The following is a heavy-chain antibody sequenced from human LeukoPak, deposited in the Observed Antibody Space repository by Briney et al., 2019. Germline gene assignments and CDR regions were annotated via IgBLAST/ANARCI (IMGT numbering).Heavy chain of an antibody. J-gene: IGHJ4*02. CDR1: GYSFNTYW. D-gene: IGHD3-9*01. CDR3: ARQLGADYDFLTGPYYFDY. V-gene: IGHV5-51*01. CDR2: IYPGDSDT. Sequence: GESLKISCKGSGYSFNTYWIGWVRQMPGKGLEWMGIIYPGDSDTRYSPSFQGQVTISADKSISTAYLQWSSLKASDTAMYYCARQLGADYDFLTGPYYFDYWGQGTLVTVSS.